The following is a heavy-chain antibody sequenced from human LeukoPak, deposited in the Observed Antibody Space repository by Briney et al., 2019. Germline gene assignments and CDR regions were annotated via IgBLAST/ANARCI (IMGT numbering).Heavy chain of an antibody. Sequence: PSETLSLTCAVSGYSISSGYYCGWLRQPPGKGLEWIGSIYHSGSTYYNPSLKSRVTISVDTSKNQFSLKLSSVTAADTAVYYCATSRNSGSLDYWGQGTLATVSS. CDR2: IYHSGST. CDR1: GYSISSGYY. J-gene: IGHJ4*02. D-gene: IGHD1-26*01. V-gene: IGHV4-38-2*01. CDR3: ATSRNSGSLDY.